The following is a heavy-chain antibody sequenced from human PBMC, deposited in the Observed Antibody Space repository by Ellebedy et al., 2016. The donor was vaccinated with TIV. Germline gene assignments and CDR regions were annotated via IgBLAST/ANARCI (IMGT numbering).Heavy chain of an antibody. CDR1: GYTFTSDL. Sequence: AASVKVSCQASGYTFTSDLIHWVRQAPGQGLEWMGIINPSGGGTGYAQKFQGRVTMTRDTSASTVYMELSRLRSEDTAVYYCAREGGVYYFDYWGQGTLVTGSS. CDR2: INPSGGGT. J-gene: IGHJ4*02. CDR3: AREGGVYYFDY. D-gene: IGHD1-26*01. V-gene: IGHV1-46*01.